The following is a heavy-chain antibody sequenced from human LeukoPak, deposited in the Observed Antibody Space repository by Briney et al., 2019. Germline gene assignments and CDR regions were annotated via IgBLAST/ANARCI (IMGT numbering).Heavy chain of an antibody. CDR1: GGSISSYY. D-gene: IGHD6-13*01. CDR3: ARVPYSSSSWFDS. CDR2: IYTGGST. Sequence: SETLSLTCTVSGGSISSYYWSWIRQPAGKGLEWIGRIYTGGSTNYNPSLKSRVTMSVDTSKSQVSLKLISVTAADTAAYYCARVPYSSSSWFDSWGQGTLVTVSS. V-gene: IGHV4-4*07. J-gene: IGHJ5*01.